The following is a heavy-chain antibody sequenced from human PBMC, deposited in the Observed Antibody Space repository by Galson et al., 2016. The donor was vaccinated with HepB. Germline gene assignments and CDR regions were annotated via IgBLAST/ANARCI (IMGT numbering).Heavy chain of an antibody. CDR3: ARDIGYESHFDY. CDR1: GFTFSSYN. V-gene: IGHV3-21*01. CDR2: ISSSSSNI. Sequence: SLRLSCAASGFTFSSYNMNWVRQAPGKGLEWVSSISSSSSNIYYADSVKGRVTISRDNAKYSLYLQMNSLRAEDTAVYYCARDIGYESHFDYWGQGTLVTVSS. D-gene: IGHD5-12*01. J-gene: IGHJ4*02.